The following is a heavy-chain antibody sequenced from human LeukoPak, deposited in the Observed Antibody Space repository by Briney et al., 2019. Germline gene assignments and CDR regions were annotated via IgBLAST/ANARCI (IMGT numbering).Heavy chain of an antibody. V-gene: IGHV4-34*01. CDR1: GGSFSGYY. CDR2: INHSGST. Sequence: PSETLSLTCAVYGGSFSGYYWSWIRQPPGKGLEWIGEINHSGSTNYNPSLKSRVTISVDTSKNQFSLKLSSVTAADTAVYYCARVGITMVRGVDGPYYYYYMDVWGKGTTVTVSS. CDR3: ARVGITMVRGVDGPYYYYYMDV. J-gene: IGHJ6*03. D-gene: IGHD3-10*01.